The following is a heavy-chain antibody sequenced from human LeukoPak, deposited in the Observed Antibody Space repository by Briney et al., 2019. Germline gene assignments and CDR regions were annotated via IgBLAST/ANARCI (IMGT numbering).Heavy chain of an antibody. J-gene: IGHJ6*02. V-gene: IGHV1-18*01. Sequence: ASVKVSCKASGYTFTSYGISWVRQAPGQGLEWMGWISAYNGNTNYAQKLQGRVTMTTDTSTSTAYMELRSLRSDDTAVYYCARDFSDRDSSSWFNYYYYGMDVWGQGTTVTVSS. CDR1: GYTFTSYG. CDR2: ISAYNGNT. D-gene: IGHD6-13*01. CDR3: ARDFSDRDSSSWFNYYYYGMDV.